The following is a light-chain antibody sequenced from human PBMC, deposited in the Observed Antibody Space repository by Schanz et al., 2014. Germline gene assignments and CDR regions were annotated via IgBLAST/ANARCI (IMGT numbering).Light chain of an antibody. J-gene: IGLJ1*01. V-gene: IGLV2-8*01. CDR3: SSYTTSTTYV. Sequence: QSALTQPPSASGSPGQSVTISCTGTSSDVGGYNYVSWYQQHPGKAPKVMIYEVTKRPSGVPDRYSGSKSGNTASLTISGLQAEDEADYYCSSYTTSTTYVFGTGTKLTVL. CDR2: EVT. CDR1: SSDVGGYNY.